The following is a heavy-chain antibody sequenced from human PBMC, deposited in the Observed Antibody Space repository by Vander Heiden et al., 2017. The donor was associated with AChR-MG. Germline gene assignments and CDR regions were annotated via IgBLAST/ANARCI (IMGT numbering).Heavy chain of an antibody. Sequence: QVQLVESGGGVVQPGRSLRLSCAASGFTFSTYGMHWVRQAPGKGLEWVAVISYDGSNKYYADSVKGRFTISRDNSKNTLYLQMNSLRAEDTAVYYCAKGRPGYCSGGSCYRGMDVWGQGTTVTVSS. CDR3: AKGRPGYCSGGSCYRGMDV. J-gene: IGHJ6*02. CDR2: ISYDGSNK. D-gene: IGHD2-15*01. V-gene: IGHV3-30*18. CDR1: GFTFSTYG.